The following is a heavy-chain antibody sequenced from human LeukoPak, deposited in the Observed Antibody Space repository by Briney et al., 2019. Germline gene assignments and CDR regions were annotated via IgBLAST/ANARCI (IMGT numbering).Heavy chain of an antibody. CDR1: GGSIGSSY. Sequence: PSETLSLTCTVSGGSIGSSYWNWIRQPPGKGLEWIGYVYSSGNTNYNPSLKSRVTISLDTSKNQFSLKLNSVTAADTAVYYCARESSVTESSFQHWGQGTLVTVSS. D-gene: IGHD2-21*02. J-gene: IGHJ1*01. CDR2: VYSSGNT. CDR3: ARESSVTESSFQH. V-gene: IGHV4-59*01.